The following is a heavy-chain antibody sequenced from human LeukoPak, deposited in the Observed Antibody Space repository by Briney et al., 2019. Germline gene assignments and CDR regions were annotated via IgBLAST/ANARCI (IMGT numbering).Heavy chain of an antibody. CDR3: ARATYYYDSSGPLWGYYYYMDV. J-gene: IGHJ6*03. Sequence: SETLSLTCTVSGGSVSSGSYYWSWIRQPAGKGLEWIGRIYTSGSTNYNPSLKSRVTMSVDTSKNQFSLKLSSVTAADTAVYYCARATYYYDSSGPLWGYYYYMDVWGKGTTVTVSS. D-gene: IGHD3-22*01. CDR1: GGSVSSGSYY. V-gene: IGHV4-61*02. CDR2: IYTSGST.